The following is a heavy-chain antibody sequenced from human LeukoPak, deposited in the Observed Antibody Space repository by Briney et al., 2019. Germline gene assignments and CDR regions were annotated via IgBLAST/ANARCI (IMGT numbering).Heavy chain of an antibody. Sequence: GGSLRLSCAASGFTFGSYVMGWVRQAPRKGLECVSALSGSGGSTYYADSVKGRFTISRDNSKNSLYLQMNSLRTEDTALYYCSKTHPSYGRWGQGTLVTVSS. D-gene: IGHD1-14*01. V-gene: IGHV3-23*01. CDR3: SKTHPSYGR. CDR1: GFTFGSYV. J-gene: IGHJ4*02. CDR2: LSGSGGST.